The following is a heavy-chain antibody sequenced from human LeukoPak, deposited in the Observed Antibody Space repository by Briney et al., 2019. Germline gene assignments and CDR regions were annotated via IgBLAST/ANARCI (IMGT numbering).Heavy chain of an antibody. J-gene: IGHJ5*02. CDR2: MNPNSGNT. V-gene: IGHV1-8*01. Sequence: ASVKVSCKASGYTFTSYDINWVRQATGQGLEWMGWMNPNSGNTGCAQKFQGRVTMTRNTSISTAYMELSSLRSEDTAVYYCARGRIVLMVYATREWDDNWFDPWGQGTLVTVSS. CDR1: GYTFTSYD. D-gene: IGHD2-8*01. CDR3: ARGRIVLMVYATREWDDNWFDP.